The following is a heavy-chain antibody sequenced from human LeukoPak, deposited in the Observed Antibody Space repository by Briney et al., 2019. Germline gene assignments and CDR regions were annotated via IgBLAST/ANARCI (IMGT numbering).Heavy chain of an antibody. V-gene: IGHV3-23*01. Sequence: GGSLGLSCAASGFTFSDYVMGWVRQAPGKGLEWVSGISDSGGSTYYADSVKGRFTISRDNSKNTLYLQMNSLRAEDTAVYYCAKDSSMVRGDYDYFDYWGQGTLVTVSS. CDR1: GFTFSDYV. CDR3: AKDSSMVRGDYDYFDY. J-gene: IGHJ4*02. D-gene: IGHD3-10*01. CDR2: ISDSGGST.